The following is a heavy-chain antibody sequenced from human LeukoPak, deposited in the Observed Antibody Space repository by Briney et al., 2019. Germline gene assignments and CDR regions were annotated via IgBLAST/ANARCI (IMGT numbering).Heavy chain of an antibody. CDR1: GFTFDDYA. Sequence: PGGSLRLSCAASGFTFDDYAMHWVPQAPGRGLEWVSGISWNSGSIGYADSVKGRFTISRDNAKNSLYLQMNSLRAEDTALCYCAKDLSAVAGTFDYWGQGTLVTVSS. J-gene: IGHJ4*02. V-gene: IGHV3-9*01. CDR3: AKDLSAVAGTFDY. CDR2: ISWNSGSI. D-gene: IGHD6-19*01.